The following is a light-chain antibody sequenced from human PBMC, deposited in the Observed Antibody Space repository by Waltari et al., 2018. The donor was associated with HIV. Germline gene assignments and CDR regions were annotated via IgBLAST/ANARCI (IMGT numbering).Light chain of an antibody. CDR3: QQYYDWPRT. CDR2: GAS. CDR1: RNIKNN. J-gene: IGKJ1*01. V-gene: IGKV3D-15*01. Sequence: EVVMTQSPATLSVSPGERATRSCRASRNIKNNLAWYQQNPGQAPRLLIHGASTAASGVAGRFSGSGSGTDFTLTISSLQSEDIAVYYCQQYYDWPRTFGQGTKV.